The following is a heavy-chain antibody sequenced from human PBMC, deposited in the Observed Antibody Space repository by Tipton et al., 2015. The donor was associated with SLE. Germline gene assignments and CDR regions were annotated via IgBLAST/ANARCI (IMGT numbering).Heavy chain of an antibody. V-gene: IGHV1-18*04. Sequence: QSGAEVKKPGASVKVSCKASGYTFTSYGISWVRQAPGQGLEWMGWISTYNGNTNYAQKLQGRVTMTTDTSTSTAYMDLRSLRSDDTAVYYCARALYGGNSGGAFDIWGQGTMVTVSS. D-gene: IGHD4-23*01. CDR2: ISTYNGNT. CDR1: GYTFTSYG. CDR3: ARALYGGNSGGAFDI. J-gene: IGHJ3*02.